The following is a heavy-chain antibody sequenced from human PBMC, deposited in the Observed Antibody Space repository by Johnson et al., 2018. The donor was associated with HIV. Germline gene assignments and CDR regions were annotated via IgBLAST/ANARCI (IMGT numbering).Heavy chain of an antibody. CDR1: GFTFSSYD. CDR2: IGTRSDT. J-gene: IGHJ3*02. V-gene: IGHV3-13*01. Sequence: EVQLVESGGGLVQPGGSLRLSCAASGFTFSSYDMHWVRQATGKGLEWVGAIGTRSDTYYPASVKGRFTISRENARNSLYLQMNSLRVEDTAVYYCAREDTPFGSPHEGDAFDIWGLGTRVTVFS. D-gene: IGHD3-16*01. CDR3: AREDTPFGSPHEGDAFDI.